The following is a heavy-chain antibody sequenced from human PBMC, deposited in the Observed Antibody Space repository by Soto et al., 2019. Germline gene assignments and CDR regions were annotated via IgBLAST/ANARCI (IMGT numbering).Heavy chain of an antibody. CDR3: ARLYDSGMVEF. CDR2: IYSDGHT. V-gene: IGHV3-53*01. CDR1: GFSVSTNY. J-gene: IGHJ4*02. D-gene: IGHD3-10*01. Sequence: GGSLRLSCVVSGFSVSTNYMAWVRQAPGKGPEWASIIYSDGHTYYPDSAQGRFTISRDTSKNTVYLEMNSLRVEDAGVYSCARLYDSGMVEFWGQGSLVTVSS.